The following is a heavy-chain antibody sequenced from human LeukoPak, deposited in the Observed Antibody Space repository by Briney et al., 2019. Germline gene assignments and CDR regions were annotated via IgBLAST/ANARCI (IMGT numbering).Heavy chain of an antibody. V-gene: IGHV3-33*01. Sequence: GGSLRLSCAASGFTFSSYGMHWVRQAPGKGLEWVAVIWYDGSNKYYADSVKGRLTISRDNSKNTLYLQMNSLRAEDTAVYYCARDPYCSSTGCYNLYYYGMDVWGQGTTVTVSS. D-gene: IGHD2-2*02. CDR2: IWYDGSNK. CDR3: ARDPYCSSTGCYNLYYYGMDV. J-gene: IGHJ6*02. CDR1: GFTFSSYG.